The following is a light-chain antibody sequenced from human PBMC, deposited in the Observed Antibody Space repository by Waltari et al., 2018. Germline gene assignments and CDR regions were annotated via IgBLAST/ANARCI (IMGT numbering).Light chain of an antibody. CDR2: LAS. CDR1: QTISNH. V-gene: IGKV1-39*01. CDR3: QQSYTTSGI. Sequence: DIHMTQSPSSLSASVGDRVTITCRASQTISNHLNWYQQKPGRAPKLLISLASTLQSGVPSRFSGSGSVTDFTLTISSLRPEDFATYFCQQSYTTSGIFGQGTKLEIK. J-gene: IGKJ2*01.